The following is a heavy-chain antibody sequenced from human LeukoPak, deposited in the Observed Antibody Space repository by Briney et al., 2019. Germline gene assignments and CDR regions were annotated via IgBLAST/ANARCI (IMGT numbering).Heavy chain of an antibody. D-gene: IGHD6-13*01. CDR3: ARHVGSSWPPFDY. J-gene: IGHJ4*02. Sequence: SETLSLTCTVSGGSISSSNYYWGWIRQPPGKGLEWIGNIYYSGSTYYNPSFKSRLTISVDTSKNQFSLKLSSVTAADTAVYYCARHVGSSWPPFDYWGQGTLVTVSS. CDR2: IYYSGST. V-gene: IGHV4-39*01. CDR1: GGSISSSNYY.